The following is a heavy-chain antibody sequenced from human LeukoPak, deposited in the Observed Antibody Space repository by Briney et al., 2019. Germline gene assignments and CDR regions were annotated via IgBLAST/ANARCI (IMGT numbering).Heavy chain of an antibody. CDR2: ISSSSSYI. J-gene: IGHJ4*02. D-gene: IGHD2-2*01. V-gene: IGHV3-21*01. CDR1: GLTFSSYS. Sequence: GGALRLSCAASGLTFSSYSMNWVRQAAGKGLEWVSSISSSSSYIYYADSVKGRFTISRDNAKNSLYLQMNSLRAEDTAVYYCARGVPLAFYCSSTSCYYFDYWGQGTLVTVSS. CDR3: ARGVPLAFYCSSTSCYYFDY.